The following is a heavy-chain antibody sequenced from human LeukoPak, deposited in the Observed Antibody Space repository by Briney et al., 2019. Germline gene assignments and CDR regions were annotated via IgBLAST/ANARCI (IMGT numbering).Heavy chain of an antibody. CDR2: MYYSGST. Sequence: SDTVSLTCTLSGGSISRVDYHWTRIRQPPAKGLEWHAYMYYSGSTSYNPSLKSRVTMSADTSKNQLSLKLSSVTAADTAVYYCARPYYYDSRIDPWGQGILVTVSS. CDR1: GGSISRVDYH. CDR3: ARPYYYDSRIDP. V-gene: IGHV4-30-4*02. D-gene: IGHD3-22*01. J-gene: IGHJ5*02.